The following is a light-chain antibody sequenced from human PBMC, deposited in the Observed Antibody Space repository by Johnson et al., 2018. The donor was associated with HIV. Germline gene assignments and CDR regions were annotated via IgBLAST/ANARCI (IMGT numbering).Light chain of an antibody. Sequence: QPVLTQPPSVSAAPGQKVTISCSGSSSNIGNNYISWYQQLPGRAPKLLIYDNNKRPSGIPDRFSGSKSGTSATLGITGLQTGDEADYYCGTWDSSLRVGFVGTGTKVTVL. CDR3: GTWDSSLRVGF. CDR2: DNN. J-gene: IGLJ1*01. V-gene: IGLV1-51*01. CDR1: SSNIGNNY.